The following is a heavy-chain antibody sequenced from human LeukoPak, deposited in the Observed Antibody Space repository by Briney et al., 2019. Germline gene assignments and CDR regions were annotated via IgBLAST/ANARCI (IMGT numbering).Heavy chain of an antibody. D-gene: IGHD4-17*01. J-gene: IGHJ3*02. V-gene: IGHV4-4*07. CDR1: GGSISSYY. CDR2: IYSSGST. CDR3: AGSTVTTYQDAFDI. Sequence: SETLSLTCTVSGGSISSYYWSWIRQPAGKGLEWNGRIYSSGSTNYNPSLKSRVTMSVDTSKNQFSLKLSSVTAADTAVYYCAGSTVTTYQDAFDIWGQGTMVTVSS.